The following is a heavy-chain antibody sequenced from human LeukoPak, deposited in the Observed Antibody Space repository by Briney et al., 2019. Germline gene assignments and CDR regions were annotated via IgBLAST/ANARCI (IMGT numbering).Heavy chain of an antibody. D-gene: IGHD3-22*01. V-gene: IGHV1-69-2*01. Sequence: GATVKISCKASGYIFSDCYMHWVQQAPGKGLEWMGRVDPEDGETTYAEKFQERVTITRDMSTSTAYMELSSLRSEDTAVYYCAASSYDSSGYTTWGQGTLVTVSS. J-gene: IGHJ5*02. CDR1: GYIFSDCY. CDR3: AASSYDSSGYTT. CDR2: VDPEDGET.